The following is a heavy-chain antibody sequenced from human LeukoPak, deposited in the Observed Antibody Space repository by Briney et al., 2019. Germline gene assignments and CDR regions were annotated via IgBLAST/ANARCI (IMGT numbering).Heavy chain of an antibody. CDR1: GFTFSTFG. Sequence: GRSLRLSCAASGFTFSTFGMHWVRQAPGKGLEWVAAISYDGNSKFYADSVKGRFTISRDNSKNTVFLQMNSLRAEDTAVYYCAKELWFGTFDYWGQGTLVTVSS. J-gene: IGHJ4*02. D-gene: IGHD3-10*01. CDR3: AKELWFGTFDY. V-gene: IGHV3-30*18. CDR2: ISYDGNSK.